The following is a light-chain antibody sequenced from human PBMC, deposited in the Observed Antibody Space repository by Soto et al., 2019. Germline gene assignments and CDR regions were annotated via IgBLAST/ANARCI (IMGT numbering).Light chain of an antibody. Sequence: DIVMTQSPLSLPVTPGEPASISCRSSQSLLHSDGNNYLGWYVQKPGQSPQILVNLAAYRVSGVXEXXSGSGAGTDFTLIISRVEAEDVGVYYCLQGLQTPYTFGQGTKLEIK. CDR3: LQGLQTPYT. CDR1: QSLLHSDGNNY. CDR2: LAA. V-gene: IGKV2-28*01. J-gene: IGKJ2*01.